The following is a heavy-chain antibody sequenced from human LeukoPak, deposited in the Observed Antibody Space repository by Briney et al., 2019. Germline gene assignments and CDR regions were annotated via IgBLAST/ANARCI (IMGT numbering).Heavy chain of an antibody. J-gene: IGHJ6*03. CDR3: ARRQGGIAAAGTSSYYYYYMDV. CDR1: GYTFTSYG. CDR2: ISAYNGNT. Sequence: GASVKVSCKASGYTFTSYGISWVRQAPGQGLEWMGWISAYNGNTNYAQKLQGRVTMTTDTSTSTAYMELRSLRSDDTAVYDCARRQGGIAAAGTSSYYYYYMDVWGKGTTVTVSS. V-gene: IGHV1-18*01. D-gene: IGHD6-13*01.